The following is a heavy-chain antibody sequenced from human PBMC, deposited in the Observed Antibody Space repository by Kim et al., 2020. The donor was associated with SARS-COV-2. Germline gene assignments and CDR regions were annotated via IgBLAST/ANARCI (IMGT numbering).Heavy chain of an antibody. CDR1: GFTFTGYA. CDR3: MKGGWGGTLDH. Sequence: GGSLRLSCTTSGFTFTGYAMSWVRQAPGKGLEWVSSIDGSDGTTYYADSVKGRFTISRDNSKNTLYLQMNSLRADDTAVYYCMKGGWGGTLDHCGQGT. CDR2: IDGSDGTT. J-gene: IGHJ4*02. D-gene: IGHD1-26*01. V-gene: IGHV3-23*01.